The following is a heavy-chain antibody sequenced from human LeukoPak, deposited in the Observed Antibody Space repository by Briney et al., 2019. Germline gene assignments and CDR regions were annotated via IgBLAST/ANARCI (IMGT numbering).Heavy chain of an antibody. V-gene: IGHV4-34*01. Sequence: SETLSLTCAVYGGSFSGHYWSWIRQPPGKGLEWIGEINHSGSTNYNPSLKSRVTISVDTSKNQFSLKLSSVTAADTAVYYCARGYLVYYYYGMDVWGQGTTVTVSS. J-gene: IGHJ6*02. CDR3: ARGYLVYYYYGMDV. CDR2: INHSGST. CDR1: GGSFSGHY.